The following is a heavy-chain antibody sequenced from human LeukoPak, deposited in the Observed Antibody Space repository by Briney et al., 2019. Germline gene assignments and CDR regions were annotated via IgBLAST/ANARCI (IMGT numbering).Heavy chain of an antibody. CDR2: IYHSGST. CDR3: ARKEGSIAARIDY. CDR1: GYSISSGYY. J-gene: IGHJ4*02. V-gene: IGHV4-38-2*01. D-gene: IGHD6-6*01. Sequence: KPSETLSLTCAVSGYSISSGYYWGWIRQPPGKGLEWIGSIYHSGSTYYNPSPKSRVTISVDTSKNQFSLKLSSVTAADTAVYYCARKEGSIAARIDYWGQGTLVTVSS.